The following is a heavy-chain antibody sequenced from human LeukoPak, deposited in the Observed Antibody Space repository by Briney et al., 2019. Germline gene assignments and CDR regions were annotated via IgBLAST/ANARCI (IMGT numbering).Heavy chain of an antibody. J-gene: IGHJ6*02. CDR2: FDPEDGET. CDR1: GYTLTELS. CDR3: ATDQRGAGLGFRYGSGSYNGMDV. V-gene: IGHV1-24*01. Sequence: ASVKVSCKVSGYTLTELSMDWVRQAPGKGLEWMGGFDPEDGETLYAQKFQGRVSMTEDTSTDTAYMELSSLRSEDTAVYYCATDQRGAGLGFRYGSGSYNGMDVWGQGTTVTVSS. D-gene: IGHD3-10*01.